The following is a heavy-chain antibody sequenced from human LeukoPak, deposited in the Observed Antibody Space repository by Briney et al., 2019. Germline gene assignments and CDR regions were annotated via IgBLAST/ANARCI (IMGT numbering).Heavy chain of an antibody. CDR3: ARGLCSGGSCYDY. V-gene: IGHV1-8*02. Sequence: ASVKVSCKASGYTFTGYYMHWVRQAPGQGLEWMGWMNPNSGNTGYAQKFQGRVTMTRNTSISTAYMELSSLRSEDTAVYYCARGLCSGGSCYDYWGQGTLVTVSS. CDR1: GYTFTGYY. D-gene: IGHD2-15*01. J-gene: IGHJ4*02. CDR2: MNPNSGNT.